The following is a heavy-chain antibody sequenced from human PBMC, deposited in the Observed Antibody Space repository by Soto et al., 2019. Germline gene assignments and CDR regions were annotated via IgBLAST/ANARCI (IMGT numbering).Heavy chain of an antibody. CDR1: GYSVPSYW. J-gene: IGHJ6*02. Sequence: GESLKISCKGSGYSVPSYWINWVRQMPGKGLEWMGIIYPGDSDTRYSPSFQGQVTISADKSINTAYRQWRSLKASDTAVYYCARHHGSPRFYLGMDVWGQGTTVTVSS. CDR2: IYPGDSDT. V-gene: IGHV5-51*01. CDR3: ARHHGSPRFYLGMDV. D-gene: IGHD6-13*01.